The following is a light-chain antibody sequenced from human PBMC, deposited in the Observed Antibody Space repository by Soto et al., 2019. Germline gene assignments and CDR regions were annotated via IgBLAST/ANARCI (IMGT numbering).Light chain of an antibody. CDR2: KAS. V-gene: IGKV1-5*03. Sequence: DIQMTQSPSTLSASVGARVTITCRASQSISSWLAWYQQKPGKAPKLLIYKASSLESGVPSRFSGGGSGTEFTLTISSLQPDDFATYYCQQYHSYPLTFGGGTKVEFK. J-gene: IGKJ4*01. CDR3: QQYHSYPLT. CDR1: QSISSW.